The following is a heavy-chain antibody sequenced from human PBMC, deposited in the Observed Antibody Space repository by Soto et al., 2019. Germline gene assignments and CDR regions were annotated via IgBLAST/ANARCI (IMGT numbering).Heavy chain of an antibody. CDR2: ISGSGGST. CDR3: AKDSGGDYVQGDY. J-gene: IGHJ4*02. CDR1: GFTFSSYA. Sequence: EVQLLESGGGLVQPGGSLRLSCAASGFTFSSYAMSWVRQAPGKGLEWVSAISGSGGSTYYADSVKGRFTISRYNSKNTLYLQMNSLRAEDTAVYYCAKDSGGDYVQGDYWGQGTLVTVSS. D-gene: IGHD4-17*01. V-gene: IGHV3-23*01.